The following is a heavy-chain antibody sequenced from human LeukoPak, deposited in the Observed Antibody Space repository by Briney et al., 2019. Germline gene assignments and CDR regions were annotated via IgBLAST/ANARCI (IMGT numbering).Heavy chain of an antibody. CDR2: IYYSGST. V-gene: IGHV4-39*01. CDR3: ARQRYCNSTSCYRNAEYFQH. J-gene: IGHJ1*01. CDR1: AGSISSSSYY. D-gene: IGHD2-2*02. Sequence: ETLSLTCTVSAGSISSSSYYWGWIRQPPGKGLEWIGSIYYSGSTYYNPSLKSRVTISVDTSKNQFSLKLSSVTAADTAEYYCARQRYCNSTSCYRNAEYFQHWGQGTLVTVSS.